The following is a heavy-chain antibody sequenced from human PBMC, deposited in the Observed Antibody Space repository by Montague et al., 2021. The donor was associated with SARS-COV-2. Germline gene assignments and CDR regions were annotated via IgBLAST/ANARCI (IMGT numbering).Heavy chain of an antibody. V-gene: IGHV4-59*08. Sequence: SETLSLTCTVSGGSISRYYWSWIRQSPGQGLEWIGYISESGSPXXXPSSSGRVTVSVDTSKSQFSLKLTSVTAADTALYYCARRRIYLGESWWGEGTLVTVSS. CDR2: ISESGSP. D-gene: IGHD3-16*01. CDR3: ARRRIYLGESW. CDR1: GGSISRYY. J-gene: IGHJ4*02.